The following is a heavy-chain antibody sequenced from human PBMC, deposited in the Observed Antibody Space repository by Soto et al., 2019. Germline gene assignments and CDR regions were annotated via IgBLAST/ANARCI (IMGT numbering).Heavy chain of an antibody. V-gene: IGHV4-4*02. J-gene: IGHJ6*02. CDR3: ARLNRDYYYYGMDV. Sequence: LSLTCAVSGDPISSSKWWTWVRQTPGKGLEWIGKIDQNGITNYNPSLESRVTILKDNSKNQLSLKLTSVTAVDSAVYYCARLNRDYYYYGMDVWGQGATVTVSS. CDR2: IDQNGIT. CDR1: GDPISSSKW.